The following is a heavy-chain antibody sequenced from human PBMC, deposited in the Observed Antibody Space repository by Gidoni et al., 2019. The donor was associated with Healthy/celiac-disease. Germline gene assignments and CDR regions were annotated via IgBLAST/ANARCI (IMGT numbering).Heavy chain of an antibody. CDR1: GFTSRSYS. V-gene: IGHV3-21*01. Sequence: EVQLVESGGGLVKPGGSVSRSCAAYGFTSRSYSMNWVRPAPGKGLEWVSSISSSSSYIYYADSVKGRFTISRDNAKNSLYLQMNSLRAEDTAVYYCARGPDYWGQGTLVTVSS. CDR2: ISSSSSYI. J-gene: IGHJ4*02. CDR3: ARGPDY.